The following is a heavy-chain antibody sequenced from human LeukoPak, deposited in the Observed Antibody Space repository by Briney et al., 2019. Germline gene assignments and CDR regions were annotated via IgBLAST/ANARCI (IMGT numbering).Heavy chain of an antibody. Sequence: GGSLRLSCAASGFTFSSYSMNWVRQAPGKGLEWVSSISSSSSYIYSADSVKGRFTISRDNAKNSLYLQMNSLRAEDTAVYYCARDSRLGHDDYWGQGTLVTVSS. D-gene: IGHD6-13*01. CDR1: GFTFSSYS. V-gene: IGHV3-21*01. CDR2: ISSSSSYI. J-gene: IGHJ4*02. CDR3: ARDSRLGHDDY.